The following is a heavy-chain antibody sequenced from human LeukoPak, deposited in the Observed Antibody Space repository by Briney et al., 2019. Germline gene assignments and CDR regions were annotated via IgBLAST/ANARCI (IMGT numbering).Heavy chain of an antibody. CDR2: TVSEIDGGTT. CDR3: TTDEDWNYARKDV. CDR1: GFTFCNFW. J-gene: IGHJ6*02. D-gene: IGHD1-7*01. V-gene: IGHV3-15*04. Sequence: GESLRLSCTASGFTFCNFWMGWVRQVPGKGLEWVGQTVSEIDGGTTDYAAPVKGRFTISRDDSKSTLYLQMNSLKIEDTAVYYCTTDEDWNYARKDVWGQGATVIVSS.